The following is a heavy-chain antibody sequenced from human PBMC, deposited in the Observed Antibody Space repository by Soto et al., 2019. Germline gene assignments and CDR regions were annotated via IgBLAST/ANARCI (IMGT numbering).Heavy chain of an antibody. D-gene: IGHD4-4*01. J-gene: IGHJ6*03. CDR1: GGSFSGYY. V-gene: IGHV4-34*01. Sequence: QVQLQQWGAGLLKPSETLSLTCAVYGGSFSGYYWSWIRQPPGKGLEWIGEINHSGSTNYNPSLKRRVTISVDTSNNQFSLRLSSVTAADTAVYYCARGRGYSGSYFYYYMHVWGKGTTVTVSS. CDR3: ARGRGYSGSYFYYYMHV. CDR2: INHSGST.